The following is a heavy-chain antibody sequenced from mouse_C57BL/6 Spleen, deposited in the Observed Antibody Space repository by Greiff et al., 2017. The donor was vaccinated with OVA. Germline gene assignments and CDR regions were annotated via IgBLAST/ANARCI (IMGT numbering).Heavy chain of an antibody. CDR2: IDPNSGGT. Sequence: VQLVESGAELVKPGASVKLSSKASGYTFTSYWMHWVKQRPGRGLEWIGRIDPNSGGTKYNEKFKSKATLTVDKPSSTAYMQLSSLTSEDSAVYYCARGGITTVVADWYFDVWGTGTTVTVSS. CDR3: ARGGITTVVADWYFDV. J-gene: IGHJ1*03. V-gene: IGHV1-62-3*01. D-gene: IGHD1-1*01. CDR1: GYTFTSYW.